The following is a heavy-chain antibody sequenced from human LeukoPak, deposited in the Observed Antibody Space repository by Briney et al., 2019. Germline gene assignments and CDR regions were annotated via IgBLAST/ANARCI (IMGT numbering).Heavy chain of an antibody. D-gene: IGHD1-1*01. J-gene: IGHJ4*02. CDR2: ISSSSSYI. CDR3: ARGPALEPSPFDY. Sequence: GSLRLSCAASGFTFSSYSMNWVRQAPGKGLEWVSSISSSSSYIYYADSVKGRFTISRDNAKNSLYLQMNSLRAEDTAVYYRARGPALEPSPFDYWGQGTLVTVSS. CDR1: GFTFSSYS. V-gene: IGHV3-21*01.